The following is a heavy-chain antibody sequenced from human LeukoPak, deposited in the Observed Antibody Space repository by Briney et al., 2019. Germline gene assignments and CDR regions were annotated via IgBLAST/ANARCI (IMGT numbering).Heavy chain of an antibody. CDR2: IYPGDSDT. J-gene: IGHJ5*02. CDR3: ARRGGGCSSTSCYNYWFDP. Sequence: PGESLKISCKGSGYSFTSYWIGWVRQMPGKGLEWMGIIYPGDSDTRYSPSFQGQVTISADKSIGTAYLQWSSLKASDTAMYYCARRGGGCSSTSCYNYWFDPWGQGTLVTVSS. CDR1: GYSFTSYW. D-gene: IGHD2-2*02. V-gene: IGHV5-51*01.